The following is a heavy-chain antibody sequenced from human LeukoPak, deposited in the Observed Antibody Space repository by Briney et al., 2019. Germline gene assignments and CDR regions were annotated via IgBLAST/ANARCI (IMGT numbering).Heavy chain of an antibody. CDR1: GYTFTGYY. J-gene: IGHJ4*02. D-gene: IGHD6-13*01. Sequence: ASVKVSRKASGYTFTGYYMHWVRQAAGQGLEWMGWINPKSGGTNYAQKFQGRVNMTRDTSISTAYMELSRLRSDDTAVYYCARGTGYSCPFDYCGQGTLVTVSS. CDR2: INPKSGGT. CDR3: ARGTGYSCPFDY. V-gene: IGHV1-2*02.